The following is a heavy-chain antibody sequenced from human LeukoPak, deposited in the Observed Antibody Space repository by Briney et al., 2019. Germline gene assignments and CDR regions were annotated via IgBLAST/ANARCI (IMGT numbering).Heavy chain of an antibody. Sequence: PSETLSLTCTVSGGSISSYYWSWIRQPAGKGLEWIGRIYTSGSTNYNPSLKSRVTISVDTSKNQFSLKLSSVTAADTAVYYCARHPGGYCSSTSCYTGGVFDIWGQGTMVTVSS. V-gene: IGHV4-4*07. CDR1: GGSISSYY. J-gene: IGHJ3*02. D-gene: IGHD2-2*02. CDR3: ARHPGGYCSSTSCYTGGVFDI. CDR2: IYTSGST.